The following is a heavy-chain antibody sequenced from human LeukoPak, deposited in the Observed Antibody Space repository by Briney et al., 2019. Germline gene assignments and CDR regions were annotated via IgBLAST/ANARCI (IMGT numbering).Heavy chain of an antibody. CDR3: ARAPYYDFWSSYPTKLRANWFDP. V-gene: IGHV4-34*01. CDR2: INHSGST. J-gene: IGHJ5*02. CDR1: GGTFSGYY. D-gene: IGHD3-3*01. Sequence: SETLSLTCAVYGGTFSGYYWSWIRQPPGKGLEWIGEINHSGSTNYNPSLKSRVTISVDTSKNQFSLKLSSVAAADTAVYYCARAPYYDFWSSYPTKLRANWFDPWGQGTLVTVSS.